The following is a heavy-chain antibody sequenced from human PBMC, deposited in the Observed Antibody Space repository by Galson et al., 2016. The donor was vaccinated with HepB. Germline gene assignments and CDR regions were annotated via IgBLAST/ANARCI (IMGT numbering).Heavy chain of an antibody. V-gene: IGHV5-51*01. Sequence: QSGAEVKKPGESLKISCKGSGYSFYNYWIGWVRQMPGKGLEWMGVIYPDDSDTRYSPSFQGQVTISADKSIGTAYLHWSSLKASDTAMYYCARGCSGGNCLSFGLSWFDPWGQGTLVTVSS. CDR3: ARGCSGGNCLSFGLSWFDP. CDR2: IYPDDSDT. D-gene: IGHD2-15*01. CDR1: GYSFYNYW. J-gene: IGHJ5*02.